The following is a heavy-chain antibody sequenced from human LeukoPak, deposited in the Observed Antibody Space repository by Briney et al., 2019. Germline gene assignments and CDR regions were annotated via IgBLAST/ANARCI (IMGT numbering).Heavy chain of an antibody. Sequence: GASLRLPCAASGFTFSNYAMSWVRQAPGKGLEWVSAITGSGSGIYYADSMKSRFTISRDNSKNTLYLQINSLRAEDTAVYYCAKWGDYDVLTGYYVSDYWGQGTLVTVSS. CDR3: AKWGDYDVLTGYYVSDY. J-gene: IGHJ4*02. CDR1: GFTFSNYA. V-gene: IGHV3-23*01. CDR2: ITGSGSGI. D-gene: IGHD3-9*01.